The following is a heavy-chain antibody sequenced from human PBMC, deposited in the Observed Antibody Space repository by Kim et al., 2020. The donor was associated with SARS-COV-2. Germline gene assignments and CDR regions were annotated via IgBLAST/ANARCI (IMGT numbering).Heavy chain of an antibody. CDR3: ARLSALKDLFDF. V-gene: IGHV4-39*01. J-gene: IGHJ4*02. Sequence: YYPPSLKSRVTISVDTSESQFSLRLTSVTAADTAVYFCARLSALKDLFDFWGQGILVTVSS. D-gene: IGHD6-19*01.